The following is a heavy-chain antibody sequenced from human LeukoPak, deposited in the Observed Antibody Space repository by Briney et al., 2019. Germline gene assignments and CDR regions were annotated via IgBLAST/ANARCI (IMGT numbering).Heavy chain of an antibody. Sequence: GGSLRLSCAASGFTFSTYGMHWVRQAPGKGLEWVAFIWSDGSNKYYADSVKGRYTISRDNSKNTLYLQMNSLRDEDTAVYYCAKSYGSEQFDYWGQGTLVTVSS. V-gene: IGHV3-30*02. CDR2: IWSDGSNK. J-gene: IGHJ4*02. CDR1: GFTFSTYG. D-gene: IGHD3-10*01. CDR3: AKSYGSEQFDY.